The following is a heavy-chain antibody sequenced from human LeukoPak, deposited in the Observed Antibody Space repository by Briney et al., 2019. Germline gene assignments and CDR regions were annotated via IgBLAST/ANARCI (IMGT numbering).Heavy chain of an antibody. D-gene: IGHD6-13*01. CDR1: GGPFTTYY. CDR3: ARAYSSSWYYNWFDP. CDR2: IYNSGST. V-gene: IGHV4-34*01. Sequence: SETLSLTCAVYGGPFTTYYWSWIRQPPGKGLEWIGSIYNSGSTYYNPSLKSRVTISVDTSKNQFSLKLRSVTAADTAMYYCARAYSSSWYYNWFDPWGQGTLVTVSS. J-gene: IGHJ5*02.